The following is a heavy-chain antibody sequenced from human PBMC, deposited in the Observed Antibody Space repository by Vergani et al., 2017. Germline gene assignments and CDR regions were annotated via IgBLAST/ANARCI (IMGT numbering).Heavy chain of an antibody. CDR1: GFTFSSYG. CDR2: IRYDGSNK. J-gene: IGHJ4*02. V-gene: IGHV3-30*02. Sequence: QVQLVESGGGVVQPGGSLRLSCAASGFTFSSYGMHWVRQAPGKGLEWVAFIRYDGSNKYYEDSVKGRFTISRDNSKNTLYLQMNSLRAEDTAVYYCAKGSRIVVAESIDWGQGTLVTVSS. CDR3: AKGSRIVVAESID. D-gene: IGHD3-22*01.